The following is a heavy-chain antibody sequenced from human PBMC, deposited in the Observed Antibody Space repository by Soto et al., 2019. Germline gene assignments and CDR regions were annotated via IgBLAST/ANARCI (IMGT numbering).Heavy chain of an antibody. V-gene: IGHV4-4*02. Sequence: ASETLSLTCAVSGGSISSSNWWSWVRQPPGKGLEWIGEIYHSGSTYYNMSLKSRVTISVDKSNNQFSLKLTSMTAADSAVYYCARVGYTSGHYFDYWGQGTLVTSPQ. J-gene: IGHJ4*02. D-gene: IGHD5-18*01. CDR3: ARVGYTSGHYFDY. CDR1: GGSISSSNW. CDR2: IYHSGST.